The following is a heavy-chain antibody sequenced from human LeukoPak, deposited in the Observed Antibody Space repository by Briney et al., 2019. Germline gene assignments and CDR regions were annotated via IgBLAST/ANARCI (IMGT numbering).Heavy chain of an antibody. D-gene: IGHD2-15*01. CDR2: IYPGDSDI. V-gene: IGHV5-51*01. Sequence: GESLQISCQGSGYGFTNYWIAWVRHMPGKGLEWMGIIYPGDSDIRYSPSFQGQVTISADKSISTAYLRWSSLKASDTAMYYCARQEYCSGGSCYTWFDPWGQGTLVTVSS. J-gene: IGHJ5*02. CDR3: ARQEYCSGGSCYTWFDP. CDR1: GYGFTNYW.